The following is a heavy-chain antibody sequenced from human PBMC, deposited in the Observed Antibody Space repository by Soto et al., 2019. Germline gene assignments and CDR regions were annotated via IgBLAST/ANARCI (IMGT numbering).Heavy chain of an antibody. CDR1: GGSISSYY. V-gene: IGHV4-59*08. CDR2: IYYSGST. J-gene: IGHJ4*02. CDR3: ARQYSTSSKFDY. Sequence: QVQLQESGPGLVKPSETLSLTCTVSGGSISSYYWSWIRQPPGKGLEWIGYIYYSGSTNYNPSLKSRVTMSVDASKNQFSQKLSSVTAADTAVYFCARQYSTSSKFDYWGQGTLVTVSS. D-gene: IGHD6-6*01.